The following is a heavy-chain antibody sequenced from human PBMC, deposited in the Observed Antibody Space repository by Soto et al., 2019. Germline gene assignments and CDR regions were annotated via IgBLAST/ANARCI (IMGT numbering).Heavy chain of an antibody. J-gene: IGHJ3*02. D-gene: IGHD5-18*01. CDR2: IYYSGST. CDR1: GYSISSSNW. CDR3: ARGYSYGRDAFDI. Sequence: SETLSLTCAVSGYSISSSNWWGWIRQPPGKGLEWIGYIYYSGSTYYNPSLKSRVTMSVDTSKNQFSLKLSSATAVDTAVYYCARGYSYGRDAFDIWGQGTMVTV. V-gene: IGHV4-28*03.